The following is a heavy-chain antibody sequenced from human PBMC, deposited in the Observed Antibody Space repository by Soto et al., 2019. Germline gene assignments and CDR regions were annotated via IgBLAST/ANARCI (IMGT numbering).Heavy chain of an antibody. J-gene: IGHJ6*02. V-gene: IGHV5-10-1*01. CDR2: IDPSDSYT. CDR3: ARLVGTTVTTPYYYYYGMDV. CDR1: GYSFTSYW. D-gene: IGHD4-4*01. Sequence: GEFLKISCKGSGYSFTSYWISWVRQMPGKGLEWMGRIDPSDSYTNYSPSFQGHVTISADKSISTAYLQWSSLKASDTAMYYCARLVGTTVTTPYYYYYGMDVWGQGTTVTVSS.